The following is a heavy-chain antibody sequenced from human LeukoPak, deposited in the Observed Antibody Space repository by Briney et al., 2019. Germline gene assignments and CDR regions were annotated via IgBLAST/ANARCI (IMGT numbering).Heavy chain of an antibody. CDR3: AKDQYSSSDGMDV. CDR1: GFTFSSYG. D-gene: IGHD6-6*01. CDR2: VSYDGSNK. J-gene: IGHJ6*02. Sequence: GGSLRLSCAASGFTFSSYGMHWVRQAPGKGLEWVAVVSYDGSNKYYADSVKGRFTISRDNSKNTLYLQMNSLSAEDTAVYYCAKDQYSSSDGMDVWGQGTTVTVSS. V-gene: IGHV3-30*18.